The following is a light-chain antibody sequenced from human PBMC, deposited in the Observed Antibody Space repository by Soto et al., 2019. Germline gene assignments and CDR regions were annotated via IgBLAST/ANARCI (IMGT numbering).Light chain of an antibody. Sequence: QSVLTQPASVSGSPGQSITISCTGTSSDIGACNFVSWYQQHPGKAPKLMLYDVNIRPSGASNRFSGSKSGNTASLTISGLQAEDEADYYCTSWTTSTTMIFGGGTKVTVL. CDR2: DVN. CDR1: SSDIGACNF. J-gene: IGLJ2*01. V-gene: IGLV2-14*03. CDR3: TSWTTSTTMI.